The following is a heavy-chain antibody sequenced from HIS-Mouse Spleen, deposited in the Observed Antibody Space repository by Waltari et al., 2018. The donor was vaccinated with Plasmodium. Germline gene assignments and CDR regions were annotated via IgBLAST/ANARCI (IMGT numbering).Heavy chain of an antibody. CDR3: ASSWYWYFDL. CDR2: IKQEGSEK. CDR1: GFTFCSYW. V-gene: IGHV3-7*01. J-gene: IGHJ2*01. Sequence: EVQLVESGGGLFQPGGSLRLSCAASGFTFCSYWMGWVRQAPGKGLEWVANIKQEGSEKYYVDSVKGRFTISRDNAKNSLYLQMNSLRAEDTAVYYCASSWYWYFDLWGRGTLVTVSS. D-gene: IGHD6-13*01.